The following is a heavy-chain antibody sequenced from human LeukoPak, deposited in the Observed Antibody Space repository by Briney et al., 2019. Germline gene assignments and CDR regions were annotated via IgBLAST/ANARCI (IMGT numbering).Heavy chain of an antibody. D-gene: IGHD6-19*01. CDR1: GYTFTSYD. Sequence: ASVKVSCKASGYTFTSYDINWVRQATGQGLEWMGWMNPNSGNTGYAQKFQGRVTMTRNTSISTAYTELSSLRSEDTAVYYCATYIAVAGGFFFQHWGQGTLVTVSS. CDR2: MNPNSGNT. V-gene: IGHV1-8*01. CDR3: ATYIAVAGGFFFQH. J-gene: IGHJ1*01.